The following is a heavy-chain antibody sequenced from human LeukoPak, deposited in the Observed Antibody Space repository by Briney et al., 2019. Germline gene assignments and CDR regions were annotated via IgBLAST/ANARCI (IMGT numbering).Heavy chain of an antibody. D-gene: IGHD3-3*01. CDR1: GYTFTSCG. J-gene: IGHJ3*02. V-gene: IGHV1-18*01. CDR3: ARGRITIFGVVTDAFDI. Sequence: ASVKVSCKASGYTFTSCGISWVRQAPGQGLEWMGWISAYNGNTNYAQKLQGRVTMTTDTSTSTAYMELRSLRSDDTAVYYCARGRITIFGVVTDAFDIWGQGTMVTVSS. CDR2: ISAYNGNT.